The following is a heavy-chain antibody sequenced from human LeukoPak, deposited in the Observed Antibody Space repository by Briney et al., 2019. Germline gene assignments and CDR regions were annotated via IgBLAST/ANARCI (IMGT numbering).Heavy chain of an antibody. V-gene: IGHV3-48*03. J-gene: IGHJ1*01. CDR2: ISRSGNSI. D-gene: IGHD1-26*01. CDR1: GFTFSSYE. CDR3: VRDLMSMGATTAYLHH. Sequence: GGSLRLSCAASGFTFSSYEMNWVRQAPGKGLEWLSYISRSGNSIFYADSVKGRFTISRDNAKNSLYLQMNSLRAEDMAVYFCVRDLMSMGATTAYLHHWGQGTLVTVSS.